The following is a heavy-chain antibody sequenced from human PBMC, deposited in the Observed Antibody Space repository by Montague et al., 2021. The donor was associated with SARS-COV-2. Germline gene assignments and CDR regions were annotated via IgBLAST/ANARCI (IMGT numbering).Heavy chain of an antibody. V-gene: IGHV4-61*02. CDR3: ARVRGAALYFGEVGYYGMVV. CDR1: CASVTTGHDY. CDR2: VYPSGNT. D-gene: IGHD3-10*01. Sequence: TLSLTCTVSCASVTTGHDYWSWIRQPAGKGLEWIGRVYPSGNTNYNPSLRSRVSISVDMSKNQISLKLSSVTAADTAVYYCARVRGAALYFGEVGYYGMVVWGQGTTVTVSS. J-gene: IGHJ6*02.